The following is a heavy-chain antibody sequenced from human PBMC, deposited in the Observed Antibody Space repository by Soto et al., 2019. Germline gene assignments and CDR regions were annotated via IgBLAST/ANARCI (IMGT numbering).Heavy chain of an antibody. D-gene: IGHD4-4*01. CDR1: GGSISSGGYY. CDR2: IHYSGST. V-gene: IGHV4-61*08. CDR3: ARADDYKSSWFDP. Sequence: SETLSLTCTVSGGSISSGGYYWSWIRQHPGKGLEWIGYIHYSGSTKYSPSLKSRVSMSLDTSKNQFSLKLISVTAADTAVYFCARADDYKSSWFDPWGQGILVTVSS. J-gene: IGHJ5*02.